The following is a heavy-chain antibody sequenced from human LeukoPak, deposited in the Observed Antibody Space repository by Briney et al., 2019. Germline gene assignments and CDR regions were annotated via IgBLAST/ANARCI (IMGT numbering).Heavy chain of an antibody. CDR2: MFFSGNT. Sequence: SETLSLTCSVSGGSISTGYNYWGWIRQPPGKGLEWIASMFFSGNTYYNPSLKSRVTMSVDTSKNQVFLNLRSVTAADTAVYYCARHGFGDYAPMDVWGKGTMVTISS. V-gene: IGHV4-39*01. CDR3: ARHGFGDYAPMDV. D-gene: IGHD4-17*01. CDR1: GGSISTGYNY. J-gene: IGHJ6*04.